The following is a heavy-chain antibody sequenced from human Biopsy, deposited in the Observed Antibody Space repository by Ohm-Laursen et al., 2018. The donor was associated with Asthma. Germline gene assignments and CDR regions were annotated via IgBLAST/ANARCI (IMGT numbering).Heavy chain of an antibody. J-gene: IGHJ6*02. V-gene: IGHV1-18*01. CDR2: ISVYNGNT. CDR1: CYTFNSAG. CDR3: ARAVDYSHYYGIDV. Sequence: SVKVACKTSCYTFNSAGITWVRQAPGQGLEWMGWISVYNGNTKVAQKLQDRVTMITDTSTSTAYMELRSLRSDDTAVYFCARAVDYSHYYGIDVWGQGTTVTVS. D-gene: IGHD3-10*01.